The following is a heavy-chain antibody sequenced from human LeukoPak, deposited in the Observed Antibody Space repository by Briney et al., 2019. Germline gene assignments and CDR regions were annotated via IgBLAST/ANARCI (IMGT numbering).Heavy chain of an antibody. CDR3: AREYFSGWYDY. CDR1: GFTFTTYT. J-gene: IGHJ4*02. D-gene: IGHD6-19*01. Sequence: GGSLRLSCAASGFTFTTYTMHWVRQAPGKGLEWVAVFSYDGANKFYTDSVKGRFTISRDNSKNTLYLQMDSLRTEDSAVYYCAREYFSGWYDYWGQGTLVTVS. V-gene: IGHV3-30*04. CDR2: FSYDGANK.